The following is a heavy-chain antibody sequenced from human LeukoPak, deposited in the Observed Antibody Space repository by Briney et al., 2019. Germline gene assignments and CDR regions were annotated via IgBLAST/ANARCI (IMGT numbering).Heavy chain of an antibody. CDR3: ASDYDSSGFHTSLLDY. J-gene: IGHJ4*02. Sequence: GGSLRLSCAASGFTFSRYAMSWVRQARGKGLEWVSGISGSGESTYYADSVKGRFTISRDNSKNTFYLQMNRLRAVDTAVYYCASDYDSSGFHTSLLDYWGQGTLVTVSS. D-gene: IGHD3-22*01. V-gene: IGHV3-23*01. CDR2: ISGSGEST. CDR1: GFTFSRYA.